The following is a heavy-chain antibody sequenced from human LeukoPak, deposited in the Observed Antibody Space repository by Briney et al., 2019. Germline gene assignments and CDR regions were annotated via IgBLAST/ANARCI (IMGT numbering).Heavy chain of an antibody. Sequence: GGSLRLSCAASGFTFSSYGMHGVRQAPGKGLEWVAVISYDGSNKYYADSVKGRFTISRDNSKNTLYLQMNSLRAEDTAVYYCASDYLRRDGNHLWGEGFDSWGTGPLVPVSS. CDR2: ISYDGSNK. D-gene: IGHD5-24*01. CDR3: ASDYLRRDGNHLWGEGFDS. CDR1: GFTFSSYG. J-gene: IGHJ4*02. V-gene: IGHV3-30*03.